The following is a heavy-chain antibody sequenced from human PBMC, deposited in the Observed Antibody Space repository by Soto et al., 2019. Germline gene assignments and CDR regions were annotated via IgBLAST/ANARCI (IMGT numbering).Heavy chain of an antibody. CDR2: INEDGGAK. V-gene: IGHV3-7*01. CDR3: ARGPW. Sequence: EVQLVESGGGLVQPGESLRLSCAASGLTFRNYWLSWVRQAPGQGLEWVASINEDGGAKYFLDSVKGRFTISRDNARSTLSLQMNSLRAEDTAVYYCARGPWWGQGTLVTVSS. J-gene: IGHJ4*02. CDR1: GLTFRNYW.